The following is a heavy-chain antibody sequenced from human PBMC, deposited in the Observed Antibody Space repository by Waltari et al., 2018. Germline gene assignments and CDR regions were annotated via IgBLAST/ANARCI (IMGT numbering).Heavy chain of an antibody. V-gene: IGHV4-34*01. CDR2: INHSGST. D-gene: IGHD6-13*01. Sequence: QVQLQQWGAGLLKPSETLSLTCAVCGGSCRGYYWSWIRQPPGKGLEWIGEINHSGSTNYNPSLKSRVTISVDTSKNQFSLKLSSVTAADTAVYYCARVGSSYDYWGQGTLVTVSS. CDR3: ARVGSSYDY. J-gene: IGHJ4*02. CDR1: GGSCRGYY.